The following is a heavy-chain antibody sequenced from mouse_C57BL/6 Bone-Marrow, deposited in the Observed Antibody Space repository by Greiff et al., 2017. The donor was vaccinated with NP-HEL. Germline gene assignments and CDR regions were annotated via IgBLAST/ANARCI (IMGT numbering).Heavy chain of an antibody. V-gene: IGHV1-82*01. D-gene: IGHD4-1*01. Sequence: VQLQQSGPELVKPGASVKISCKASGYAFSSSWMNWVKQRPGKGLEWIGRLYPGDGDTNYNGKFKGKATLTADKSSSTAYMQLSSLTSEDSAVYFCARGNWVRRYFDVWGTGTTVTVSS. J-gene: IGHJ1*03. CDR1: GYAFSSSW. CDR2: LYPGDGDT. CDR3: ARGNWVRRYFDV.